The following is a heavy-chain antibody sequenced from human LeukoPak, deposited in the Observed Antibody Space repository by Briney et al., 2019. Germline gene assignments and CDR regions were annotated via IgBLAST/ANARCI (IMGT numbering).Heavy chain of an antibody. V-gene: IGHV3-23*01. CDR2: ISGSGGST. CDR3: AKGQSLAYYDFWSGYRNGMDV. CDR1: GFTFSSYA. D-gene: IGHD3-3*01. Sequence: PGGSLRLSCAASGFTFSSYAMSWVRQAPGKGLEWVSAISGSGGSTYYADSVEGRFTISRDNSKNTLYLQMNSLRAEDTAVYYCAKGQSLAYYDFWSGYRNGMDVWGQGTTVTVSS. J-gene: IGHJ6*02.